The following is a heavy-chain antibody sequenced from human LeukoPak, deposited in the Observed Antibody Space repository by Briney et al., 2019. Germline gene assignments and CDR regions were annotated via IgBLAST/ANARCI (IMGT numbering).Heavy chain of an antibody. Sequence: SQTLSLTCAVSGGSISSGGYSWSWIRQPPGKGLEWIGYIYYSGSTNYNPSLKSRVTISVDTSKNQFSLKLSSVTAADTAVYYCARWGYVGYCSGGSCDGAVGAAFDIWGQGTMVTVSS. CDR1: GGSISSGGYS. CDR3: ARWGYVGYCSGGSCDGAVGAAFDI. V-gene: IGHV4-30-4*07. CDR2: IYYSGST. J-gene: IGHJ3*02. D-gene: IGHD2-15*01.